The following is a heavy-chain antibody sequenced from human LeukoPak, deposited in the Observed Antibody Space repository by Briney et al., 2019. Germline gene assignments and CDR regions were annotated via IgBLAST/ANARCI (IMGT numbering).Heavy chain of an antibody. CDR1: GGSISSGAYY. D-gene: IGHD1-26*01. CDR3: AREVGATKGFDY. Sequence: SETLSLTGTVSGGSISSGAYYWSWIRQHPGKGLEWIGYIYYSGSTYYNPSLKSRVTISVDTSKNQFSLKLSSVTAADTAVYYCAREVGATKGFDYWGQGTLVTVSS. CDR2: IYYSGST. J-gene: IGHJ4*02. V-gene: IGHV4-31*03.